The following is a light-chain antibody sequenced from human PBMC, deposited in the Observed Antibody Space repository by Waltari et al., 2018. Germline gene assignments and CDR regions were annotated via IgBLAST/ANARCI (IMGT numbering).Light chain of an antibody. Sequence: QSVLTQPSSASGTPGQRVTISCSGSSSNIGSNYVYWYQQHPGTAPKLLIHTDNQRPAGVPDRFSAANSGASASLASSGLRSDDEADYYCAAWDDSLTGRVFGGGTKLTVL. CDR1: SSNIGSNY. J-gene: IGLJ3*02. CDR3: AAWDDSLTGRV. V-gene: IGLV1-47*01. CDR2: TDN.